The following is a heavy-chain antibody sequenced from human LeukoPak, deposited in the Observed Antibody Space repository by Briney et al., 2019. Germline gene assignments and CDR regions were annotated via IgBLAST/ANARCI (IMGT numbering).Heavy chain of an antibody. D-gene: IGHD6-6*01. V-gene: IGHV4-34*01. J-gene: IGHJ6*03. CDR2: NNHSGST. CDR3: ARGRRGPRSPSPYYYYMDV. CDR1: GGSFSGYY. Sequence: SETLSLPCAVYGGSFSGYYWSWIRQPPGKGLEWIGENNHSGSTNYNPSLKSRVTISVDTSKNQFSLKLSSVTAADTAVYYCARGRRGPRSPSPYYYYMDVWGKGTTVTVSS.